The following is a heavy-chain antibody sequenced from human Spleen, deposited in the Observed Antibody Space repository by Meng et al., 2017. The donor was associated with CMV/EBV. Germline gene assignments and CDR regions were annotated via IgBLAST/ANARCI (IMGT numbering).Heavy chain of an antibody. CDR1: GFTFSSYA. CDR2: ISGSGHSP. Sequence: ASGFTFSSYAMSWLRQAPGKGLEWVSGISGSGHSPYYIDSVRGRFTISRDNSKNTLFLVMNSLRAEDTAVYYCAKDLGSNDYGEDYWGQGTLVTVSS. V-gene: IGHV3-23*01. D-gene: IGHD4-17*01. CDR3: AKDLGSNDYGEDY. J-gene: IGHJ4*02.